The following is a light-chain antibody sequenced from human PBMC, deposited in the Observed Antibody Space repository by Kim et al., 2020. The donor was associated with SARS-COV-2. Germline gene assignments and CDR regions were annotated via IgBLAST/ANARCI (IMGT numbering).Light chain of an antibody. J-gene: IGLJ3*02. V-gene: IGLV1-44*01. Sequence: QSVLTQPPSASATPGQRVTISCSGSSSNIGSNTVNWYQQLPGTAPKLLIYSDNRRPSGVPDRFSGSKSGTSASLAISGLPSEDEADYYCAVWDDSLHGWVFGGGTQLTVL. CDR3: AVWDDSLHGWV. CDR1: SSNIGSNT. CDR2: SDN.